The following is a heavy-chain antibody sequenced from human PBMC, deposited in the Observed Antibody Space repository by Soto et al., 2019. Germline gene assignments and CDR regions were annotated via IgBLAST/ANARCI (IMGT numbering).Heavy chain of an antibody. CDR1: GYTFTSYG. Sequence: GASVKVSCKASGYTFTSYGISWVRQAPGQGLEWMGWISAYNGNTNYAQKLQGRVTMTTDTSTSTAYMELRSLRSDDTAVYYCARWSSYYDFCCSGPTPGLALYGMDVWGQGTTVTVSS. J-gene: IGHJ6*02. CDR3: ARWSSYYDFCCSGPTPGLALYGMDV. CDR2: ISAYNGNT. D-gene: IGHD3-3*01. V-gene: IGHV1-18*01.